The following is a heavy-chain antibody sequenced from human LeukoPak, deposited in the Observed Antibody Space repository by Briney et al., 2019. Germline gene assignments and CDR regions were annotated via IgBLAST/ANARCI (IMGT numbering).Heavy chain of an antibody. J-gene: IGHJ4*02. CDR1: GFTFSTYA. CDR2: ISGSGGST. V-gene: IGHV3-23*01. D-gene: IGHD4-23*01. CDR3: AKGGKRPADY. Sequence: PGGSLRLSCAASGFTFSTYAMTWVRQAPGKGLEWVSVISGSGGSTYYANSVKGRFTISRDNSKNTLYLQMNSLRAEDTAVYYCAKGGKRPADYWGQGTLVTVSS.